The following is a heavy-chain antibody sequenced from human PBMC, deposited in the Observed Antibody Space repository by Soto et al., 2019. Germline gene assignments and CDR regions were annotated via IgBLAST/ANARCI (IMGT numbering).Heavy chain of an antibody. CDR2: IYSGGTT. D-gene: IGHD3-22*01. J-gene: IGHJ5*02. CDR3: ARNGDSSDYRGWFDP. CDR1: GFTVSSNY. V-gene: IGHV3-66*01. Sequence: EVQLVESGGGLVQPGGSLRLSCAASGFTVSSNYMSWVRQAPGKGLEWVSVIYSGGTTYYADSVKGRFTIPRDNSKNTRYLQMNSLRAEDTAVYYCARNGDSSDYRGWFDPWGQGTLVTVSS.